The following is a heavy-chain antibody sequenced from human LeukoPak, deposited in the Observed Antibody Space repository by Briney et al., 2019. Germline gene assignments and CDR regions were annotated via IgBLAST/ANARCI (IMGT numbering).Heavy chain of an antibody. CDR1: GFTFSTYR. D-gene: IGHD5-24*01. Sequence: QAGGSLRLSSAASGFTFSTYRMTSGRQAPGQGLEWVANINQDGSEKYYVDSVKGRFTISRDNAKNPLYLQMNRLRAEDTAVYYCAKGRPEMATIDSPFDFWAQGTLLTVSS. CDR2: INQDGSEK. V-gene: IGHV3-7*03. J-gene: IGHJ4*02. CDR3: AKGRPEMATIDSPFDF.